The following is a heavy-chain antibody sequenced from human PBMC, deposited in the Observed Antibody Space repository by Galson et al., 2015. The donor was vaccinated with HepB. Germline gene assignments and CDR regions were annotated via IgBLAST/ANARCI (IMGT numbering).Heavy chain of an antibody. CDR2: ISSSSSYI. V-gene: IGHV3-21*01. CDR1: GFTFSSYS. CDR3: ARIGYCSSTSCYAQYYYYYYMDV. D-gene: IGHD2-2*01. Sequence: SLRLSCAASGFTFSSYSMNWVRQAPGKGLEWVSSISSSSSYIYYADSVKGRFTISRDNAKNSLYLQMNSLRAEDTAVYYCARIGYCSSTSCYAQYYYYYYMDVWGKGTTVTVSS. J-gene: IGHJ6*03.